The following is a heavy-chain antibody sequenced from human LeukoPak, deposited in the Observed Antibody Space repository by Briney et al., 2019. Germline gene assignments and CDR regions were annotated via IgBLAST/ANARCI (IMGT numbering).Heavy chain of an antibody. CDR3: ARGVDYYGV. CDR1: GFTFSNAW. J-gene: IGHJ4*02. V-gene: IGHV4-34*01. Sequence: GSLRLSCAASGFTFSNAWMNWVRQPPGKGLEWIGEINHSGGTNYNPSLKSRVTISVDTSKKQFSLKLSSVTATDTAVYYCARGVDYYGVWGQGTLVTVSS. CDR2: INHSGGT. D-gene: IGHD3-10*01.